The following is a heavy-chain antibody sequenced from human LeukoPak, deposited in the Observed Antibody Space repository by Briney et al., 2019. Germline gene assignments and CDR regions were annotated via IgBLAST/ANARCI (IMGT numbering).Heavy chain of an antibody. CDR1: GFTFSSYA. CDR2: ISGSGGST. D-gene: IGHD6-19*01. V-gene: IGHV3-23*01. CDR3: ARSESNKYSSGWYSVY. J-gene: IGHJ4*02. Sequence: GGSLRLSCAASGFTFSSYAMSWVRQAPGKGLEWVSAISGSGGSTYYADSVKGRFTISRDNSKNTLYLQMNSLRAEDTAVYYCARSESNKYSSGWYSVYWGQGTLVTVSS.